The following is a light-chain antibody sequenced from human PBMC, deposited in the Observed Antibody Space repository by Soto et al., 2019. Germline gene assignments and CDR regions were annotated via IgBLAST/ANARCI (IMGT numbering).Light chain of an antibody. CDR3: QQSCITPYT. CDR2: AAS. J-gene: IGKJ2*01. Sequence: DIQMTQSPSSLSASVGDTVTITCRASQSISVHLNWYQQKPGKVPKLLIYAASNLHSGVPSRFRGSGSETDFALTISSLQPEDFATYYCQQSCITPYTFGQGTRLEIK. CDR1: QSISVH. V-gene: IGKV1-39*01.